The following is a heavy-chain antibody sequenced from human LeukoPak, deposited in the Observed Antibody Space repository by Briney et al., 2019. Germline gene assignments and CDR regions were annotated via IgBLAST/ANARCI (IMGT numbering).Heavy chain of an antibody. CDR1: GGTFSSYA. CDR2: INPNSGGT. V-gene: IGHV1-2*02. Sequence: ASVKVSCKASGGTFSSYAISWVRRAPGQGLEWMGWINPNSGGTNYAQKFQGRVTMTRDTSISTAYMELSRLRSDDTAVYYCARDEYYYDSSGYYKDWGQGTLVTVSS. D-gene: IGHD3-22*01. J-gene: IGHJ4*02. CDR3: ARDEYYYDSSGYYKD.